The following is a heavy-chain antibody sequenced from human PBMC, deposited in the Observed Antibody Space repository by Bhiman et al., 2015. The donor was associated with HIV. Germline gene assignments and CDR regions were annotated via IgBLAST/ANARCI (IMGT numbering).Heavy chain of an antibody. CDR2: ISGSGGST. Sequence: EVQLVESGGVVVQPGGSLRLSCAASGFTFDDYTMHWVRQAPGKGLEWVSAISGSGGSTYYADSVKGRFTISRDNSKNTLYLQMNSLRAEDTAVYYCAKDLALGSSSGNYFDYWGQGTLVTVSS. D-gene: IGHD6-6*01. V-gene: IGHV3-23*04. CDR3: AKDLALGSSSGNYFDY. J-gene: IGHJ4*02. CDR1: GFTFDDYT.